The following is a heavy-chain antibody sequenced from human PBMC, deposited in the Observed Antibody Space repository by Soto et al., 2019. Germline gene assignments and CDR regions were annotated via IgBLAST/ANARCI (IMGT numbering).Heavy chain of an antibody. D-gene: IGHD6-19*01. J-gene: IGHJ6*02. Sequence: QVQLVQSGAEVKKPGSSVKVSCTASGGTFSDYAFSWVRQAPGQGLEWLGGIMPIFGAPDYAQKFQGRVTADESTRTAYMEMRSLRSEDTAVYYCASWLKEAGIGNYYYGMDVWGQGTTVTVSS. CDR1: GGTFSDYA. V-gene: IGHV1-69*12. CDR3: ASWLKEAGIGNYYYGMDV. CDR2: IMPIFGAP.